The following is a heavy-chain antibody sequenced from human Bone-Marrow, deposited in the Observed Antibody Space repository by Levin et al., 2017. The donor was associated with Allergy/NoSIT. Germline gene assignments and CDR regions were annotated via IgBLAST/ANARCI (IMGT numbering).Heavy chain of an antibody. Sequence: SLKISCTASGFTFDDYAMHWVRQAPGKGLQWVSGISRNSGSTGYADSVKGRFTISRDDAKNSLYLQMHSLRAEDTALYYCAKDNSGFYHDGSGFSQRRYFDLWGRGTLVTVSS. J-gene: IGHJ2*01. CDR3: AKDNSGFYHDGSGFSQRRYFDL. CDR2: ISRNSGST. V-gene: IGHV3-9*01. CDR1: GFTFDDYA. D-gene: IGHD3-22*01.